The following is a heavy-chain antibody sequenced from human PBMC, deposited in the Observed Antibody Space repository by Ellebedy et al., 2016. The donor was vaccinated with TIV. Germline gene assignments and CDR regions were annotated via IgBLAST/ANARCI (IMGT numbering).Heavy chain of an antibody. J-gene: IGHJ4*02. CDR3: ARPPIYSSGWYPDY. V-gene: IGHV1-2*02. D-gene: IGHD6-19*01. Sequence: ASVKVSCXASGYTFTGYYMHWVRQAPGQGLEWMGWINPNSGGTNYAQKFQGRVTMTRDTSISTAYMELSRLRSDDTAVYYCARPPIYSSGWYPDYWGQGTLVTVSS. CDR1: GYTFTGYY. CDR2: INPNSGGT.